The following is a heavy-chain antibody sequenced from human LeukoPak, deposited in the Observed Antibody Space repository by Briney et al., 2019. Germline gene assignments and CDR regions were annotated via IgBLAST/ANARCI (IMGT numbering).Heavy chain of an antibody. Sequence: PGGSLRLSCVASGFAFSDDSMNWVRQPPGKGLEWVSSKYIYYADSVKGRFTISRDNVKNSLFLQMNNLRVDDSAVYYCAREYTAMAYDYWGQGNLVTVSS. CDR2: KYI. CDR1: GFAFSDDS. CDR3: AREYTAMAYDY. D-gene: IGHD5-18*01. V-gene: IGHV3-69-1*01. J-gene: IGHJ4*02.